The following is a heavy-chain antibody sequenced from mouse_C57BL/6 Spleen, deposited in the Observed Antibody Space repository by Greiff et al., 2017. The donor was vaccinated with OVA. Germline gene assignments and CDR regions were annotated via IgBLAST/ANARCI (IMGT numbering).Heavy chain of an antibody. D-gene: IGHD2-3*01. CDR2: IDPENGDT. Sequence: VQLQQSGAELVRPGASVKLSCTASGFNIKDDYMHWVKQRPEQGLEWIGWIDPENGDTEYASKFQGKATITADTSSNTAYLQLSSLTSEDTAVYYCTTAHDGYNYWGQGTTLTVSS. CDR3: TTAHDGYNY. CDR1: GFNIKDDY. V-gene: IGHV14-4*01. J-gene: IGHJ2*01.